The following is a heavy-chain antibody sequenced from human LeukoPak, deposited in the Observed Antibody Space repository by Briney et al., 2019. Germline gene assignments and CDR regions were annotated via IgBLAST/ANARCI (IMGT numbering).Heavy chain of an antibody. V-gene: IGHV1-8*01. D-gene: IGHD3-10*01. Sequence: ASVTVSCKASGYTFTSYDINWVRQATGQGLEWMGWMNPNSGNTGYAQKFQGRVTMTRNTSISTAYMELSSLRSEDTAVYYCARALWFGELSGYYMDVWGKGTTVTISS. J-gene: IGHJ6*03. CDR1: GYTFTSYD. CDR3: ARALWFGELSGYYMDV. CDR2: MNPNSGNT.